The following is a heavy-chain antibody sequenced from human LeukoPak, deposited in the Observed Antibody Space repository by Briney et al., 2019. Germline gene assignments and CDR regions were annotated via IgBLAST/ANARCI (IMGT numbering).Heavy chain of an antibody. V-gene: IGHV1-18*01. J-gene: IGHJ3*01. D-gene: IGHD6-13*01. CDR1: GLTFISIT. Sequence: VASVKVSCKASGLTFISITVSWVRQAPGQGLEWLGWVSAYAGDTQYAQTLQGRVSMTTNTSTSTAYMELKSLRSDDTAIYYCAACVAASGYAFDVWGQGTIITVSS. CDR2: VSAYAGDT. CDR3: AACVAASGYAFDV.